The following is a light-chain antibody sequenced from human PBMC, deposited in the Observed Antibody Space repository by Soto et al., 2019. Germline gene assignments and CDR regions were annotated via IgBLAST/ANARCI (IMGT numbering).Light chain of an antibody. Sequence: DIQMTQSPSSLSASVGDRVTITCRASQGISTYLAWYQQKPGKVPKLLIYAASTLQVGVPSRFGGSGSGTDFTLTISSLQPEDVATYYCKKYDSAPLTFGGGTKVEVK. CDR1: QGISTY. CDR3: KKYDSAPLT. V-gene: IGKV1-27*01. CDR2: AAS. J-gene: IGKJ4*01.